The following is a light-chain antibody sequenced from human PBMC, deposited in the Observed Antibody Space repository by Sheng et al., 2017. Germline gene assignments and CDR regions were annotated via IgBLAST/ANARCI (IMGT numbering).Light chain of an antibody. V-gene: IGKV2-28*01. CDR3: QQSYGSPPT. J-gene: IGKJ3*01. Sequence: DIVMTQFPRSLPVTPGEPASISCRSSQSLLHSNGHKYLDWYLQKPGQSPQLLIYTASNLQTGVPSRFSGSASGTDFTLTISNLQPEDFATYYCQQSYGSPPTFGPGTKVHL. CDR2: TAS. CDR1: QSLLHSNGHKY.